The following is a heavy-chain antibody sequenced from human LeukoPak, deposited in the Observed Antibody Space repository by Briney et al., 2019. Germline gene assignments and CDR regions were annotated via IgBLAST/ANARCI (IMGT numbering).Heavy chain of an antibody. Sequence: SETLSLTCAVYGGSFSGYYWSWIRQPPGKGLEWIGEINHSGSTNYNPSLKSRVTISVDTSKNQFSLKLSSMTAADTAVYYCARKAGSGWSLLWYYGMDVWGQGTTVTVSS. J-gene: IGHJ6*02. CDR3: ARKAGSGWSLLWYYGMDV. CDR2: INHSGST. CDR1: GGSFSGYY. V-gene: IGHV4-34*01. D-gene: IGHD6-19*01.